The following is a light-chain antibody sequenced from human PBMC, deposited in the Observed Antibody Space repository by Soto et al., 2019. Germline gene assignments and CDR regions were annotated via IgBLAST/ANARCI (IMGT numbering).Light chain of an antibody. CDR1: SSNIGAGYD. J-gene: IGLJ1*01. V-gene: IGLV1-40*01. CDR3: QSYGSSLSGYV. Sequence: SVLTQPPSVSGAPGESVTISCTGSSSNIGAGYDVHWYQQLPGTAPKLLIYGNSNRPSGVPDRFSGSKSGTSASLAITGLQAEDEADYYCQSYGSSLSGYVFGTGTKVTVL. CDR2: GNS.